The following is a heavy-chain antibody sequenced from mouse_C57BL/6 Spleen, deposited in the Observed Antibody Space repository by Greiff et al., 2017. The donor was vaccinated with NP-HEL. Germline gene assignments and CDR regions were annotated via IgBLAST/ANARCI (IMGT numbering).Heavy chain of an antibody. Sequence: VQLQQSGAELVKPGASVKISCKASGYAFSSYWMNWVKQRPGKGLEWIGQIYPGDGDTNYNGKFKGKATLTADKSSSTAYMQLSSLTSEDSAVYFCARGDLTVAWFAYWGQGTLVTVSA. J-gene: IGHJ3*01. V-gene: IGHV1-80*01. CDR1: GYAFSSYW. CDR3: ARGDLTVAWFAY. D-gene: IGHD4-1*01. CDR2: IYPGDGDT.